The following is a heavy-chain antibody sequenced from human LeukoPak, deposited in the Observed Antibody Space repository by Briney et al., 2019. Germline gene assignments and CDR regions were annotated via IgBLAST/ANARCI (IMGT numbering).Heavy chain of an antibody. CDR2: ISDSGTT. J-gene: IGHJ4*02. Sequence: SETLSLTCSVSNASISNYYWSWIRQSPGKGLEWIGCISDSGTTNYNPSLKSRVTISVDTSKNQFSLDLSSVTAADTAVYSCARHWGSSHGGGGDCYTFDYWGQGTLVTVSS. V-gene: IGHV4-59*08. CDR3: ARHWGSSHGGGGDCYTFDY. D-gene: IGHD2-21*02. CDR1: NASISNYY.